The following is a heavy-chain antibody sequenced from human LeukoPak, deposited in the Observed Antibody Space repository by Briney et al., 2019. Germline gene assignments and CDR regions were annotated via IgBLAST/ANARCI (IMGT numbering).Heavy chain of an antibody. CDR3: ATYYDTSGYRFDY. CDR1: GGSFSGYY. J-gene: IGHJ4*02. D-gene: IGHD3-22*01. CDR2: INHSGST. Sequence: SETLSLTCAVYGGSFSGYYWSWIRQPPGKGLEWIGEINHSGSTNYNPSLKSRVTISVDTSKNQFSLKVNSVTAADTAVYYCATYYDTSGYRFDYWGQGTLVTVSS. V-gene: IGHV4-34*01.